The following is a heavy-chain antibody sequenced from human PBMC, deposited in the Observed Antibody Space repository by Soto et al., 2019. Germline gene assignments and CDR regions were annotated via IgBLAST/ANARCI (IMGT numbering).Heavy chain of an antibody. V-gene: IGHV1-18*01. CDR3: ARSPFYVWGSYRYLLSAPDY. CDR1: GYTFTSYG. Sequence: GASVKVSCKASGYTFTSYGISWVRQAPGQGLEWMGWISAYNGNTNYAQKLQGRVTMTTDTSTSTAYMELRSLRSDDTAVYYCARSPFYVWGSYRYLLSAPDYWGQGTLVTVSS. J-gene: IGHJ4*02. CDR2: ISAYNGNT. D-gene: IGHD3-16*02.